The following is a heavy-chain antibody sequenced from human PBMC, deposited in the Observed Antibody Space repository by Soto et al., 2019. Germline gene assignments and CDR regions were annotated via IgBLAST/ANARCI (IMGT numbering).Heavy chain of an antibody. CDR2: VMGTGIDT. CDR1: GFPFTNYA. Sequence: EVQLLESGGGLVQPGGSLRLSCAASGFPFTNYAMNWVRNSPGKGLEWVAPVMGTGIDTYPAASVKGRFTISRDNARNKMYLAMNRLRAEDTAMYHCAKATRGQCICAHCYAFDFWGQGILVTVS. CDR3: AKATRGQCICAHCYAFDF. J-gene: IGHJ4*02. D-gene: IGHD2-15*01. V-gene: IGHV3-23*01.